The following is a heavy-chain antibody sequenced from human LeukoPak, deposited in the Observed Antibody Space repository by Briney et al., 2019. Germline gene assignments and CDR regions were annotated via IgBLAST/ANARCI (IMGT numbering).Heavy chain of an antibody. CDR2: INPNSGGT. CDR3: VDSGYYCNY. V-gene: IGHV1-2*06. Sequence: GASVKVSYKASGYTFTGYYMHWVRQAPGQGLEWMGRINPNSGGTNYAQKFQGGVTMTRDTSISTAYMELSRLRSDDTAVYYCVDSGYYCNYWGQGTLVTVSS. CDR1: GYTFTGYY. D-gene: IGHD3-22*01. J-gene: IGHJ4*02.